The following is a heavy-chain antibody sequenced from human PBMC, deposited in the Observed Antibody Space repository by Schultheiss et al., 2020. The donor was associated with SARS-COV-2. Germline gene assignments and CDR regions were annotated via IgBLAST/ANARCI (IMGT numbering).Heavy chain of an antibody. CDR3: ARDLLPVTNYYYYDGMDV. J-gene: IGHJ6*02. D-gene: IGHD4-11*01. V-gene: IGHV4-39*02. CDR2: IYHSGST. Sequence: SETLSLTCTVSGGPISSYYWGWIRQPPGKGLEWIGSIYHSGSTYYNPSLKSRVTMPADTPESQFCLQVTSVTAEDTAVYYCARDLLPVTNYYYYDGMDVWGQGTTVTVSS. CDR1: GGPISSYY.